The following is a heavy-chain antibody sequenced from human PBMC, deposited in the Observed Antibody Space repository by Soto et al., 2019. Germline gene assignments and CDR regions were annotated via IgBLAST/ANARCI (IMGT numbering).Heavy chain of an antibody. CDR1: GFTFGHYA. CDR2: ISYDGSKK. J-gene: IGHJ5*02. D-gene: IGHD1-7*01. CDR3: ARDVAGKNYFDP. Sequence: GGSLRLSCAASGFTFGHYAMHWVRQAPGKGLEWVAIISYDGSKKYYGDSVKGRFTISRDNSKNTLYLQMNSLRVEDTAVYYCARDVAGKNYFDPWGQGTPVTVSS. V-gene: IGHV3-30-3*01.